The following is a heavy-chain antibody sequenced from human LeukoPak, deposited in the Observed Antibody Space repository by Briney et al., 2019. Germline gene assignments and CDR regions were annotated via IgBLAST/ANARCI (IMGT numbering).Heavy chain of an antibody. CDR1: GGTFSSYA. V-gene: IGHV1-69*04. D-gene: IGHD3-22*01. CDR3: AIGNYYDSSGYYYY. CDR2: IIPIPGIA. Sequence: SVKVSCKASGGTFSSYAISWVRQAPGQGLEWMGRIIPIPGIANYAQKFQGRVTITADKSTSTAYMELSSLRSEDTAVYYCAIGNYYDSSGYYYYWGQGTLVTVSS. J-gene: IGHJ4*02.